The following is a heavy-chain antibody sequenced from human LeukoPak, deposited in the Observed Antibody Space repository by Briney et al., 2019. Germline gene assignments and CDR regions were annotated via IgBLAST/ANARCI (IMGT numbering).Heavy chain of an antibody. CDR2: IYYSGTT. J-gene: IGHJ6*02. CDR1: GGSISSSSYY. CDR3: AREDPQTTVPEGLDV. V-gene: IGHV4-61*01. Sequence: SETLSLTCTVSGGSISSSSYYWGWIRQPPGKGLEWIGYIYYSGTTNYNPSLKSRVTISVDTSKNQFSLKLTSVTAADTAVYYCAREDPQTTVPEGLDVWGQGTTVTVSS. D-gene: IGHD4-17*01.